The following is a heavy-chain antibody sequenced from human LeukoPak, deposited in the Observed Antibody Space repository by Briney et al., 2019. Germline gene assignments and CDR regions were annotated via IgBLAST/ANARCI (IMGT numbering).Heavy chain of an antibody. Sequence: GGSLRLSCAASGFNFIDYYMNWIRQAPGKGLEWVTYISNSGTTKNYADSVKGRFSISRDNAKNSVYLQMNSLRVEDTALYYCARERANFWSTNYTGSWFDPWGQGTQVTVSS. CDR1: GFNFIDYY. J-gene: IGHJ5*02. V-gene: IGHV3-11*04. CDR3: ARERANFWSTNYTGSWFDP. CDR2: ISNSGTTK. D-gene: IGHD3-3*01.